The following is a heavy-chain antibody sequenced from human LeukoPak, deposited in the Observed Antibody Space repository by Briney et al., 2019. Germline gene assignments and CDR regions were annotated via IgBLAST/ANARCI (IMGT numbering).Heavy chain of an antibody. CDR1: GFTFSSYA. CDR2: MSYDGTNK. D-gene: IGHD5-12*01. Sequence: GSLRLSCAASGFTFSSYAMSWVRQAPGKGLEWVALMSYDGTNKDYTDSVKGRFTISRDNSKNTLYLQMNSLRTDDTAVYYCAKDLLRATGNGGYYMDVWGKGTTVIVSS. CDR3: AKDLLRATGNGGYYMDV. J-gene: IGHJ6*03. V-gene: IGHV3-30*18.